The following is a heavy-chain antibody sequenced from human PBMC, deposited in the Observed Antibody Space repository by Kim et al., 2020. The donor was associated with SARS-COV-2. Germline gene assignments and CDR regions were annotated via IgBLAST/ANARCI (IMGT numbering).Heavy chain of an antibody. CDR1: GFTFSSYA. V-gene: IGHV3-23*01. Sequence: GGSLRLSCAASGFTFSSYAMSWVRQAPGKGLEWVSAISGSGGSTYYADSVKGRFTISRDNSKNTLYLQMNSLRAEDTAVYYCAKSWTRGGSYPHDIFDYWGQGTLVTVSS. D-gene: IGHD1-26*01. CDR2: ISGSGGST. CDR3: AKSWTRGGSYPHDIFDY. J-gene: IGHJ4*02.